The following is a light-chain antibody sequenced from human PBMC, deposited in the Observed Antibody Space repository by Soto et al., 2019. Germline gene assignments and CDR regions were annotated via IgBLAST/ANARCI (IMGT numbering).Light chain of an antibody. V-gene: IGLV3-21*02. Sequence: SYELTQPPSVSVAPGQTAKITCGGNNIARKSVHWYQQKPGQAPALVVYDDSVRPSGIPERFSGSNSGNTATLTISRVEAGDEADYYCQVWDSTSDHLVFGGGTKVTVL. CDR3: QVWDSTSDHLV. CDR2: DDS. J-gene: IGLJ2*01. CDR1: NIARKS.